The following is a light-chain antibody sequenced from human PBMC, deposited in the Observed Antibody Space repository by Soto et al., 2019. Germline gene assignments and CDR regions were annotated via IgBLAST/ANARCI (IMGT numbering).Light chain of an antibody. CDR1: ASTIGRNY. CDR2: RNS. V-gene: IGLV1-47*01. CDR3: AAWDDDLSGFYV. J-gene: IGLJ1*01. Sequence: QSVLTQSPSVSGTPGQRVTISCSGSASTIGRNYVYWYQQLPGTAPKLLIYRNSLRPSGVPDRFSGSKYGTSASLAISGLRSEDEADYYCAAWDDDLSGFYVFGDGTRSPS.